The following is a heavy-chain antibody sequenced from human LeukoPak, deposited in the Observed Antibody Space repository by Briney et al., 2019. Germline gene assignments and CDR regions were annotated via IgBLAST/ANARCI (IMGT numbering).Heavy chain of an antibody. CDR3: ARQIGGFRWAFDS. J-gene: IGHJ4*02. Sequence: SETLSLTCSVSGVSISSGDYHWAWIRQPPGEGLEWIGSIYRSGVTSYNPSLKSRLTISVNTFNDQFSLKLSSVTATDMAVYYCARQIGGFRWAFDSWGQGTLITVSS. V-gene: IGHV4-39*01. D-gene: IGHD2/OR15-2a*01. CDR2: IYRSGVT. CDR1: GVSISSGDYH.